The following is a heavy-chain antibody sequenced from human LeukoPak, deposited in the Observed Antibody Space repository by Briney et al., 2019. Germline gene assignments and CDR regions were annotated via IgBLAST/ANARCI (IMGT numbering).Heavy chain of an antibody. CDR1: GYTFTSYD. Sequence: ASVKVSCKASGYTFTSYDINWVRQATGQGLEWMGCMNPNSGNTGYAQKFQGRVTMTRNTSISTAYMELSSLRSEATAVYYCATGHYYDSSGYSTSDYWGQGTLVTVSS. J-gene: IGHJ4*02. CDR3: ATGHYYDSSGYSTSDY. V-gene: IGHV1-8*01. D-gene: IGHD3-22*01. CDR2: MNPNSGNT.